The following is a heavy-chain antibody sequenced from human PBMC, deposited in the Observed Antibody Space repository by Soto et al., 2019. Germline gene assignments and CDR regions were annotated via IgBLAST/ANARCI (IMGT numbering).Heavy chain of an antibody. CDR1: GGSISSGGSS. CDR2: IFYSGTT. V-gene: IGHV4-31*11. CDR3: ARHLMSHGFGY. J-gene: IGHJ4*02. Sequence: QVQLQESGPGLVKPSQTLFLSCAVSGGSISSGGSSWNWIRQKSGEGLEWIGYIFYSGTTFYNASLKSRVTISRDTSKGQISLKLNSVTAADTAVYYCARHLMSHGFGYWGQGIMVTVSS.